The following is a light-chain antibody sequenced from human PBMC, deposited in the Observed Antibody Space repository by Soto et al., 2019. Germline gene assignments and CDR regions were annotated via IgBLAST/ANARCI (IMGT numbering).Light chain of an antibody. CDR3: QQCYSSPRT. J-gene: IGKJ1*01. CDR1: QRISTY. CDR2: AAS. Sequence: DIQMTQSPSTLSAGVGDRVTITCRASQRISTYLNWYQQKPGKAPTFLIYAASSLQSGVPSRFSGGGSGTDFTLTINTLQPEDFATYFCQQCYSSPRTFGQGTKVEIK. V-gene: IGKV1-39*01.